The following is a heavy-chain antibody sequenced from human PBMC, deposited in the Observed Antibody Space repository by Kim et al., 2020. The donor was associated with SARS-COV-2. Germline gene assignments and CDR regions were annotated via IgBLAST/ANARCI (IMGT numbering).Heavy chain of an antibody. V-gene: IGHV3-23*01. CDR1: GFTFSRND. J-gene: IGHJ4*02. Sequence: GGSLRLSCAASGFTFSRNDMNWVRQAPGKGLEWVSTVTANGGSTNYADSVKGRFTISRDNSKNTLYLQMNSLRAEDTAIYYCAKVEPAGGLDYWGQGTLVTVSS. CDR3: AKVEPAGGLDY. CDR2: VTANGGST. D-gene: IGHD2-2*01.